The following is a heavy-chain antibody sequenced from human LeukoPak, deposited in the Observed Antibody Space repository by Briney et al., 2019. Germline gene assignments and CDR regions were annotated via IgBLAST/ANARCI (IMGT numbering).Heavy chain of an antibody. CDR2: NSGST. J-gene: IGHJ6*03. D-gene: IGHD3-10*01. Sequence: PSETLSLTCTVSGGSTSSYYWSWIRQPPGKGLEWIGHNSGSTNYNPSLKSRVTISVDTSKNQFSLKLSSVTAADTAVYYCARGTPGSSYHYYYYMDVWGKGTTVTVSS. CDR1: GGSTSSYY. V-gene: IGHV4-59*01. CDR3: ARGTPGSSYHYYYYMDV.